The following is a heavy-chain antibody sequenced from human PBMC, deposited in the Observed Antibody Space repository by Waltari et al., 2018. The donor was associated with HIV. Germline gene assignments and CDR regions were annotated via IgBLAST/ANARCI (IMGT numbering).Heavy chain of an antibody. D-gene: IGHD3-16*01. V-gene: IGHV1-3*01. CDR3: AGSGIVRGRNYELVGF. CDR2: INSGNGNS. J-gene: IGHJ4*01. CDR1: GYNFTSYT. Sequence: QVLLVQSGTEVKKPGASVTISCKTSGYNFTSYTVHWVRQAPGRGLEWMGWINSGNGNSRYSPWFKDRLTMTRYISASTSYLVLSGLTSDDTAVYFCAGSGIVRGRNYELVGFWGQGTLIIVSS.